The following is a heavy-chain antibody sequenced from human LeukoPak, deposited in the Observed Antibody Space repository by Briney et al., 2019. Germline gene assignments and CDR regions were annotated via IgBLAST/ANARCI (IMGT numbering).Heavy chain of an antibody. V-gene: IGHV3-23*01. Sequence: GGSLRLSCAASGFTFSSCAMNWVRQAPGKGLEWVSSISGSGASTYDADSVKGRFTISRDNSKNTLYLQMNSLRAEDTAIYYCAKDRYGDYSFDSWGQGTLVTVSS. D-gene: IGHD4-17*01. J-gene: IGHJ4*02. CDR2: ISGSGAST. CDR3: AKDRYGDYSFDS. CDR1: GFTFSSCA.